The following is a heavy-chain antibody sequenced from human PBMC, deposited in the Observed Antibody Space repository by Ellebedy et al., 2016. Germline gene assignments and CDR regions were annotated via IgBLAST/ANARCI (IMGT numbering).Heavy chain of an antibody. CDR3: ARTGGSGTDWFDP. CDR1: GYTFTSYY. CDR2: INPSGGST. Sequence: ASVKVSXXASGYTFTSYYMHWVRQAPGQGLEWMGIINPSGGSTSYAQKFQGRVTMTRDTSTSTVYMELSSLRSEDTAVYYCARTGGSGTDWFDPWGQGTLVTVSS. J-gene: IGHJ5*02. V-gene: IGHV1-46*01. D-gene: IGHD3-10*01.